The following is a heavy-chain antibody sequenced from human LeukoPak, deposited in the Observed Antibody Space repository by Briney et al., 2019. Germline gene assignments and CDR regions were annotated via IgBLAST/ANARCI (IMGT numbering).Heavy chain of an antibody. CDR1: GFTFSSYA. D-gene: IGHD5-18*01. V-gene: IGHV3-23*01. J-gene: IGHJ4*02. CDR2: ISGSGGST. CDR3: AKGSGYSYGRPSDY. Sequence: GGSLRLSCAASGFTFSSYAMSWVRQAPGKGLEWVSAISGSGGSTYYADSVKGRFTISRDNSKNTLYLQMNSLRAEDTAVYYCAKGSGYSYGRPSDYWGQGTPVTASS.